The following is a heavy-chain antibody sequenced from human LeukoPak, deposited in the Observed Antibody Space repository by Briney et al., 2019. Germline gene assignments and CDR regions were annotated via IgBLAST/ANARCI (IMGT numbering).Heavy chain of an antibody. J-gene: IGHJ4*02. Sequence: QPGGSLRLSCAASGFTFRNYWMSWVRQAPGKGLEWVANIKQDGREKYYVDSVKGRFTISRDNVNNSLYLQMDSLRAEDTAVYYCARDGIITGLFDYWGQGTLVTVSS. CDR2: IKQDGREK. D-gene: IGHD1-14*01. V-gene: IGHV3-7*01. CDR1: GFTFRNYW. CDR3: ARDGIITGLFDY.